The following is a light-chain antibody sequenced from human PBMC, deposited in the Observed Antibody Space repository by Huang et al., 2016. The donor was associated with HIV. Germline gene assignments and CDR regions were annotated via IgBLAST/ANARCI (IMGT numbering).Light chain of an antibody. CDR3: MQGTHWPGT. V-gene: IGKV2-30*01. Sequence: VVMTQAPLSLPVTLGQPAYIFCKSSQSLLSSDGDTFLNWFQQRPGQSPRRLIYQVSIRDSGVPLRFSGSGSGTLFTLRINPVEAEDVAIYYCMQGTHWPGTFGPGTKMDI. CDR1: QSLLSSDGDTF. CDR2: QVS. J-gene: IGKJ1*01.